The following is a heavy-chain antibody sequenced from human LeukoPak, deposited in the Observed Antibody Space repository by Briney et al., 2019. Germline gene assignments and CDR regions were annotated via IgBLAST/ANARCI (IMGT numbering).Heavy chain of an antibody. Sequence: AGGSLRLSCAASEFTFSDYYMSWIRQVPGKGLEWVSYISGSSSTMYYANSVKGRFTISRDNAKNLLYLQMNSLRAEDTAVYYCAREGGNWGEGYFDYWGQGTPVTVSS. CDR1: EFTFSDYY. V-gene: IGHV3-11*01. J-gene: IGHJ4*02. CDR2: ISGSSSTM. CDR3: AREGGNWGEGYFDY. D-gene: IGHD7-27*01.